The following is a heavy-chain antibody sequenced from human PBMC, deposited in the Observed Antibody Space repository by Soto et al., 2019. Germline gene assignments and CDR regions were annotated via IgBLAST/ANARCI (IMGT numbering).Heavy chain of an antibody. V-gene: IGHV3-48*03. CDR2: ISTSGRTI. CDR1: GFTFSSYE. CDR3: VRDRYDRAEFDY. J-gene: IGHJ4*02. D-gene: IGHD3-22*01. Sequence: GGSLRLSCVASGFTFSSYEMNWVRQAPGKGLEWISYISTSGRTIYYADSVKGRFTISRDNAKSSMYLQMTSLGAEDTAVYYCVRDRYDRAEFDYWGQGTLVTVSS.